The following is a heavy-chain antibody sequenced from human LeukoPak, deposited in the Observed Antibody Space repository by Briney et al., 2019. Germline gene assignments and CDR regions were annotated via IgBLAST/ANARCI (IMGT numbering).Heavy chain of an antibody. CDR2: IKAKAHGGTI. CDR1: GFTFINAW. D-gene: IGHD6-19*01. J-gene: IGHJ4*02. CDR3: TTAGRRGWPIDY. V-gene: IGHV3-15*01. Sequence: GGSLRLSCAASGFTFINAWMAWVRQAPGKGLEWVGRIKAKAHGGTIEYAAPVKGRFTISRDDSKNTLYLQMNSLKTEDTAVYYCTTAGRRGWPIDYWGQGTLVTVSS.